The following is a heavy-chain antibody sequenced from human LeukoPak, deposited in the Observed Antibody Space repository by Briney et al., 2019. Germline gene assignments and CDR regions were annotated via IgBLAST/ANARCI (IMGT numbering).Heavy chain of an antibody. D-gene: IGHD6-13*01. Sequence: ASVKVSCKASGYTFTSYGISWVRQAPGQGLEWMGWISAYNGNTNYAQKLQGRVTMTTDTSTSTAYMELRSLRSDDTAVYYCARDQWRIAAAGTGLDYWGXGTLVTVSS. CDR2: ISAYNGNT. CDR3: ARDQWRIAAAGTGLDY. V-gene: IGHV1-18*01. CDR1: GYTFTSYG. J-gene: IGHJ4*02.